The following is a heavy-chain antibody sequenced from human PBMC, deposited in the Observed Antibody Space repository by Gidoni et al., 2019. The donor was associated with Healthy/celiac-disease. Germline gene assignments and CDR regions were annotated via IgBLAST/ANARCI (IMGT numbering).Heavy chain of an antibody. CDR1: GFTFSDYY. Sequence: QVQLVESGGGLVKPGGSLRLSCAASGFTFSDYYMSWIRQAPGKGLEWVSYISSSSSYTNYADSVKGRFTISRDNAKNSLYLQMNSLRAEDTAVYYCARVVGATEYFDYWGQGTLVTVSS. CDR2: ISSSSSYT. CDR3: ARVVGATEYFDY. J-gene: IGHJ4*02. V-gene: IGHV3-11*05. D-gene: IGHD1-26*01.